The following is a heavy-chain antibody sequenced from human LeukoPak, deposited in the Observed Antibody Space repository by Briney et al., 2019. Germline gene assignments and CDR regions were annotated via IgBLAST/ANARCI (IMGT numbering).Heavy chain of an antibody. J-gene: IGHJ5*02. D-gene: IGHD3-9*01. Sequence: PGGSLRLSCAASGFTFSDSAIHWVRQASGKGLEWVGRVRNKENNYATAYAASVKGRFTISRDDSKNVAYLQMNSLEIEDTALYYCIRRLDYDILTGYYWLDPWGQGTLVTVSS. CDR1: GFTFSDSA. CDR3: IRRLDYDILTGYYWLDP. V-gene: IGHV3-73*01. CDR2: VRNKENNYAT.